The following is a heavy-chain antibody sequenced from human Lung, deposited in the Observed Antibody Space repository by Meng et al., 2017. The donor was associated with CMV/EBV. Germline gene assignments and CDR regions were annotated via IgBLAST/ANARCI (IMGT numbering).Heavy chain of an antibody. D-gene: IGHD6-19*01. Sequence: SETLSLXCTVSGGSISSSSYYWGWIRQPPGKGLEWIGSIYYSGSTYYNPSLKSRVTISVDTSKNQFSLKLSSVTAADTAVYYCARSHSSGWPFDYWGQGTXVNVAS. CDR2: IYYSGST. CDR1: GGSISSSSYY. CDR3: ARSHSSGWPFDY. V-gene: IGHV4-39*07. J-gene: IGHJ4*02.